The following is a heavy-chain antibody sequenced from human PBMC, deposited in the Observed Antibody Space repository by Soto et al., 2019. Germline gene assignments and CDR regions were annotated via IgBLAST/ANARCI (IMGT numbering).Heavy chain of an antibody. D-gene: IGHD6-13*01. J-gene: IGHJ5*02. CDR3: ARRLAAAGHNWFGP. CDR1: GYTFTSYD. Sequence: QVQLVQSGAEVKKPGASVKVSCKASGYTFTSYDINWVRQATGQGLEWMGWMNPNSGNTGYAQKFQGRVTMTRNTSISTAYMELSRLRYEDTAVYYCARRLAAAGHNWFGPWGQGTLVTVSS. V-gene: IGHV1-8*01. CDR2: MNPNSGNT.